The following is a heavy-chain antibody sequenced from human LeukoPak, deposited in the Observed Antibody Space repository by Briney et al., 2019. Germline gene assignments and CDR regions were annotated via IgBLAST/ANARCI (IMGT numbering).Heavy chain of an antibody. Sequence: ASVKVSCKASGYTFTAYYLHWVRQAPGQGLEWMGWISTNSGSTNFAQKFKGRVTMTRDTSIATAYMDLTTLRSDDTAVYYCAREWNKYGSGSYFKLRGQGTLVSVSS. V-gene: IGHV1-2*02. CDR3: AREWNKYGSGSYFKL. CDR2: ISTNSGST. CDR1: GYTFTAYY. D-gene: IGHD3-10*01. J-gene: IGHJ4*02.